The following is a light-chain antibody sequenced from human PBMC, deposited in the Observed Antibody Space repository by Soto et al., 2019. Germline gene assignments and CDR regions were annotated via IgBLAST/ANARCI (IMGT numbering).Light chain of an antibody. J-gene: IGKJ4*01. CDR2: DAS. CDR3: QQRTNWPLT. CDR1: QRVTTF. V-gene: IGKV3-11*01. Sequence: PGERATLSCRASQRVTTFLAWYQQKPGRAPRLLIYDASKRATGIPARFSGSGSGTDFTLTISSLEPEDFAVYYCQQRTNWPLTFGGGTKVEIK.